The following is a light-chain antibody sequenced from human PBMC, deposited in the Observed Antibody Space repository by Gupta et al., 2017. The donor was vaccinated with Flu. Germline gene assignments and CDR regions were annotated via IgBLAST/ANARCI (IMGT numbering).Light chain of an antibody. V-gene: IGLV3-19*01. CDR2: DRK. CDR3: GSRESSCNNVV. Sequence: GLTVTMTSKGDSISNYYAGRYLHLPGHSPVLIFYDRKNRPSGIPDRFSGSSSENTASLTLTGAQAEDEADYYCGSRESSCNNVVFGGGTKLTVL. CDR1: SISNYY. J-gene: IGLJ3*02.